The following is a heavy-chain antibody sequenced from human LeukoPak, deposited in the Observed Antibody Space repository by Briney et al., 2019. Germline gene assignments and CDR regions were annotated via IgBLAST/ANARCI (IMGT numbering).Heavy chain of an antibody. CDR2: ISYDGSNK. D-gene: IGHD3-22*01. V-gene: IGHV3-30*18. Sequence: GGSLRLSCAASGFTFSSYGMHWVRQAPGKGLEWVAVISYDGSNKYYADSVKGRFTISRDNSKNTLYLQMNSLRAEDTAVYYCAKDLFSRYYDSSDRINGMDVWGQGTTVTVSS. CDR3: AKDLFSRYYDSSDRINGMDV. J-gene: IGHJ6*02. CDR1: GFTFSSYG.